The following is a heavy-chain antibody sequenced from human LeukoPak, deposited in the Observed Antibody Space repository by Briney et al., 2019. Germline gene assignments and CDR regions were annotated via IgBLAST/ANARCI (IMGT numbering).Heavy chain of an antibody. Sequence: PGGSLRHSCAASGFTFSSYWMSWVRQAPGKGLEWVANIKQDGSEKYYVDTVKGRFTISRDNAKNSLYLQMNSLRAEDTAVYYCARGESREGYNGFDPWGQGTLVTVSS. J-gene: IGHJ5*02. CDR3: ARGESREGYNGFDP. CDR1: GFTFSSYW. V-gene: IGHV3-7*02. CDR2: IKQDGSEK. D-gene: IGHD5-24*01.